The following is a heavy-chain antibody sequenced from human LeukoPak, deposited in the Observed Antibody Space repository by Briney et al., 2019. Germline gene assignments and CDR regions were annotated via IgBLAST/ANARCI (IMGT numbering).Heavy chain of an antibody. CDR3: AKEPYDSSLYYFDY. D-gene: IGHD3-22*01. V-gene: IGHV3-23*01. J-gene: IGHJ4*02. CDR2: ISGSGGST. Sequence: PGASLRLSCAASGFTFSSYAMSWVCQAPGKGLEWVSAISGSGGSTYYADSVKGRFTISRDNSKNTLYLQMNSLRAEDTAVYYCAKEPYDSSLYYFDYWGQGTLVTVSS. CDR1: GFTFSSYA.